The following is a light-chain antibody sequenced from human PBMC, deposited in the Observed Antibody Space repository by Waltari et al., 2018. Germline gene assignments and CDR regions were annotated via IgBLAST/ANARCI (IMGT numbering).Light chain of an antibody. CDR2: WTS. CDR3: QQYYTTPWT. CDR1: QNVLYSSNNKNY. V-gene: IGKV4-1*01. J-gene: IGKJ1*01. Sequence: DIVMTQSPGSLAVSLGERATINCKSSQNVLYSSNNKNYIAWYQQKPGQPPKLLIYWTSTRESGVPDRFSGSGSGTDFALNISSLQAEDVAVYYCQQYYTTPWTFGQGTKVEIK.